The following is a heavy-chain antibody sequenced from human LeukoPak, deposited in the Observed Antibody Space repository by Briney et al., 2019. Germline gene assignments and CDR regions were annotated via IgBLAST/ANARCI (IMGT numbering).Heavy chain of an antibody. J-gene: IGHJ4*02. D-gene: IGHD6-19*01. CDR3: ARGPLGRGSSGWYYFDY. Sequence: PSETLSLTCTVSGGSISSYYWSWIRQPAGKGLEWIGRIYTSGSTNYNPSLKSRVTMSVGTSKNQFSLKLSSVTAADTAVYYCARGPLGRGSSGWYYFDYWGQGTLVTVSS. CDR2: IYTSGST. CDR1: GGSISSYY. V-gene: IGHV4-4*07.